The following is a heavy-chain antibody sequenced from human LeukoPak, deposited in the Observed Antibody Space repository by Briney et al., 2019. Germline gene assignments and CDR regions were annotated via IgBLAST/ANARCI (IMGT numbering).Heavy chain of an antibody. CDR1: RFTVSSIY. CDR2: IYSDGST. V-gene: IGHV3-53*01. CDR3: ARGSYGYHNT. D-gene: IGHD5-24*01. Sequence: PGGSLRLSCAASRFTVSSIYMSWVRQAPGEGLEWVSEIYSDGSTYFAGFVKGRFSIPKNNSKNTAYLQMSSLKAEDTASFYFARGSYGYHNTGGQGTLVTVSS. J-gene: IGHJ4*02.